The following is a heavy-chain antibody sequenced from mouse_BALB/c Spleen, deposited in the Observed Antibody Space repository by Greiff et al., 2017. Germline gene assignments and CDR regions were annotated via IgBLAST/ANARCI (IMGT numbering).Heavy chain of an antibody. J-gene: IGHJ2*01. D-gene: IGHD1-1*01. CDR3: AAPYGSSYFDY. CDR1: GFNIKDTY. CDR2: IDPANGNT. Sequence: VQLQQSGAELVKPGASVKLSCTASGFNIKDTYMHWVKQRPEQGLEWIGRIDPANGNTKYDPKFQGKATITADTSSNTAYLQLSSLTSEDTAVYYCAAPYGSSYFDYWGQGTTLTVSS. V-gene: IGHV14-3*02.